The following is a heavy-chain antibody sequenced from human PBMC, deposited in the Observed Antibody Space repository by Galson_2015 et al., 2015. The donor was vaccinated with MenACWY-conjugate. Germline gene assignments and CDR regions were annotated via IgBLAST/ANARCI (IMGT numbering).Heavy chain of an antibody. V-gene: IGHV6-1*01. CDR1: GDSVSRNGAA. D-gene: IGHD2/OR15-2a*01. CDR3: TRGTTLQSPTGEAFDAIFDV. Sequence: CAISGDSVSRNGAAWSWIRQSPSKGLEWLGRTYYRSKWYNEYAVSVRGRITINPDTSKNQFSLQLNSVTPEDTAVYYCTRGTTLQSPTGEAFDAIFDVWGQGTMVTVSS. CDR2: TYYRSKWYN. J-gene: IGHJ3*01.